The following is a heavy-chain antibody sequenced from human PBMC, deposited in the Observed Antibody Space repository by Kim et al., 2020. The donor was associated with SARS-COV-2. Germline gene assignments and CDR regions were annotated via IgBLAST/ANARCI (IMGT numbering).Heavy chain of an antibody. CDR1: GFSFTGSY. V-gene: IGHV3-11*03. Sequence: GGSLRLSCTASGFSFTGSYMAWIRQAPGKGLEWVAYLSSSGGYTNYADSLKGRFTISRDNANNSLSLQMDSLSAEDTAVYYCARLDTTMVTLNIWYFDLWGRGSLVTVSS. D-gene: IGHD5-18*01. CDR2: LSSSGGYT. J-gene: IGHJ2*01. CDR3: ARLDTTMVTLNIWYFDL.